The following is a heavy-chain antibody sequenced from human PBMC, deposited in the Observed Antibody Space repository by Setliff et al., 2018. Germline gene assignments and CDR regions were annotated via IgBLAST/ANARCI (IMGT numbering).Heavy chain of an antibody. CDR1: GLTFSSYE. CDR3: APKGRGELRAEF. V-gene: IGHV3-48*03. D-gene: IGHD1-7*01. CDR2: ISDSGSTK. J-gene: IGHJ4*02. Sequence: GGSLRLSCGVFGLTFSSYEMIWVRQAPGKGLEWVSYISDSGSTKYYADSVKGRFTISRDNAKNSLFLQMNSLRTGDTAVYYCAPKGRGELRAEFWGQGTLVTVSS.